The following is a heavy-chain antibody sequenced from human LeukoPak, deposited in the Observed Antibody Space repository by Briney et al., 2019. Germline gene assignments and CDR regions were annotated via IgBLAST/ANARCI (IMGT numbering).Heavy chain of an antibody. D-gene: IGHD3-16*02. Sequence: GASVKVSFKASGYTFTGYYMHWVRQAPGKGLEWMGWVNPNSGGTNYAQKFQGRVTMTRDTSISTAYMELSRLRSDDTAVYYCARETPITFGGVIAQFDYWGQGTLVTVSS. CDR2: VNPNSGGT. CDR3: ARETPITFGGVIAQFDY. J-gene: IGHJ4*02. V-gene: IGHV1-2*02. CDR1: GYTFTGYY.